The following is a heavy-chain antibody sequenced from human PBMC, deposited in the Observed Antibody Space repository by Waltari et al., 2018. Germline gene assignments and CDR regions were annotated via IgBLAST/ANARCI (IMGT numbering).Heavy chain of an antibody. CDR3: EVEGIAVAGTVL. CDR1: GFTFSSYG. CDR2: IRYDGSNK. V-gene: IGHV3-30*02. D-gene: IGHD6-19*01. Sequence: QVQLVESGGGVVQPGGSLRLSCAASGFTFSSYGMHWVRQAPGKGLEWVAFIRYDGSNKYYADSVKGRFTISRDNSKNTLYLQMNSLRAEDTAVYYCEVEGIAVAGTVLWGQGTMVTVSS. J-gene: IGHJ3*01.